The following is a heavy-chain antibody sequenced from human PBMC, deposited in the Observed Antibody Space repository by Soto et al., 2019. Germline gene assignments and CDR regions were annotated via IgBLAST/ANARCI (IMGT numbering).Heavy chain of an antibody. D-gene: IGHD1-7*01. V-gene: IGHV1-18*01. CDR2: ISAYNGNT. J-gene: IGHJ4*02. CDR1: GYTFTSYG. CDR3: AREIRIPQTGTYYFDY. Sequence: ASVKVSCKASGYTFTSYGISWVRQAPGQGLEWMGWISAYNGNTNYAQKLQGRVTMTTDTSTSTAYMELRSLRSDDTAVYYCAREIRIPQTGTYYFDYWGQGTLVTVSS.